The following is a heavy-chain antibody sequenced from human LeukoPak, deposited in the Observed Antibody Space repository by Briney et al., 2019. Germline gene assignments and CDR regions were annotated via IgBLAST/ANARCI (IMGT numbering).Heavy chain of an antibody. D-gene: IGHD2-2*01. CDR2: ISSSSSYI. CDR3: ARALSQLLFYYYYGMDV. Sequence: GGSLRLSCAASGFTFSSYSMNWVRQAPGKGLEWVSSISSSSSYIYYADSVKGRFTISRDNAKNSLYLQMNSLRAEDTAVYCCARALSQLLFYYYYGMDVWGQGTTVTVSS. CDR1: GFTFSSYS. J-gene: IGHJ6*02. V-gene: IGHV3-21*01.